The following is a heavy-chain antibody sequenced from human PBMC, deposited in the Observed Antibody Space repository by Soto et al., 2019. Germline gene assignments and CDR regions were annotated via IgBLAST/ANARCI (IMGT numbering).Heavy chain of an antibody. CDR2: IYYSGST. J-gene: IGHJ3*02. CDR1: GGSISSYY. V-gene: IGHV4-59*08. Sequence: QVQLQESGPGLVKPSETLSLTCTVSGGSISSYYWSWIRQPPGKGLEWIGYIYYSGSTNYNPSLMSTVTISVDRSTNQFALKLSSVTAADTAVYYFARRYGVAFDIWGQGPMVTVSS. CDR3: ARRYGVAFDI. D-gene: IGHD3-10*01.